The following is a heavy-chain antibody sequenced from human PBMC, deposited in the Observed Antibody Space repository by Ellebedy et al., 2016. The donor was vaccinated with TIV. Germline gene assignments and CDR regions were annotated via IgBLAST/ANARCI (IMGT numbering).Heavy chain of an antibody. CDR3: AKDRTPGDGYWVFDD. CDR2: IVGSGA. J-gene: IGHJ4*02. V-gene: IGHV3-23*01. CDR1: GFTFSRYA. D-gene: IGHD5-18*01. Sequence: PGGSLRLSCAASGFTFSRYAIGWVRQAPGKGLEWVSGIVGSGAQKYADSVKGRFTISRDNSKGTVDLQMNSLRVEETAVYFCAKDRTPGDGYWVFDDWGQGTLVTVSS.